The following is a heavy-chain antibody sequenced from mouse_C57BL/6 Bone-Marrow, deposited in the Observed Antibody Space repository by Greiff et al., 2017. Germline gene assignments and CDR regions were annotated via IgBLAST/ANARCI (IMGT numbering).Heavy chain of an antibody. J-gene: IGHJ2*01. V-gene: IGHV1-63*01. D-gene: IGHD1-1*01. CDR2: IYPGGGYT. Sequence: QVQLQQPGAELVRPGTSVKMSCKASGYTFTNYWIGWAKQRPGHGLEWIGDIYPGGGYTNYNEKFKGKATLTADKSSSTAYMQFSSLTSEDSAIYYCAREGYYGSSFDYWGQGTTLTVSS. CDR3: AREGYYGSSFDY. CDR1: GYTFTNYW.